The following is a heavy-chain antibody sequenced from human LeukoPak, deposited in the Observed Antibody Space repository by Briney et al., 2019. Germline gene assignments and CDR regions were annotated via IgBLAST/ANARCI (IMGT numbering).Heavy chain of an antibody. Sequence: GGSLRLSCAASGFTVSSNYMSWVRQAPGKGLEWVSVIYSGGSTYYADSVKGRFTISRDNAKNSLYLQMNSLRAEDTAVYYCAREIRLRGFDYWGQGTLVTVSS. V-gene: IGHV3-66*01. J-gene: IGHJ4*02. D-gene: IGHD5-18*01. CDR3: AREIRLRGFDY. CDR1: GFTVSSNY. CDR2: IYSGGST.